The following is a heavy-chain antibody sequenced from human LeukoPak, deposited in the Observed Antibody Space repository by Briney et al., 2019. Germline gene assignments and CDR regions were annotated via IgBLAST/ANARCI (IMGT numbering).Heavy chain of an antibody. D-gene: IGHD6-13*01. V-gene: IGHV3-23*01. Sequence: AGGSLRLSCAASGFTVNTYAMSWVRQAPGKGLEWVSAISGGDDATSYTDSVKGRFTISRDNTKNTLYLHMNSLRAEDTALYYCAKDRVAAGGIGELEHWGQGTLVTVSS. CDR3: AKDRVAAGGIGELEH. CDR2: ISGGDDAT. CDR1: GFTVNTYA. J-gene: IGHJ1*01.